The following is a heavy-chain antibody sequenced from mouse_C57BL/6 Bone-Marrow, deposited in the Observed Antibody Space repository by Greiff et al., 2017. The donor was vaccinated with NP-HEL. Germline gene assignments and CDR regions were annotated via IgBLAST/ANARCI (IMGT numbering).Heavy chain of an antibody. D-gene: IGHD2-5*01. CDR3: ARSSIVTTHYYAMDY. V-gene: IGHV2-6*03. CDR2: IWSDGST. J-gene: IGHJ4*01. CDR1: GFSLTSYG. Sequence: QVQLKESGPGLVAPSQSLSITCTVSGFSLTSYGVHWVRQPPGKGLEWLVVIWSDGSTTYNSALKSRLSISKDNSKSQVFLKMNSLQTDDTAMYYCARSSIVTTHYYAMDYWGQGTSVTVSS.